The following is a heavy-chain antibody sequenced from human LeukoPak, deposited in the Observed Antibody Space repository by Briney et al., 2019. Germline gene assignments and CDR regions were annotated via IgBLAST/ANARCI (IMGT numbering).Heavy chain of an antibody. Sequence: GESLKISCKGSGYSFTSYWIGWVRQMPGKGLEWMGIIYPGDSDTRYSPSFQGQVTISADKSISTAYLQWSSLKASDTAMYYCASGTYYYDSSGYYSAFDIWGQGTMVTVSS. D-gene: IGHD3-22*01. CDR1: GYSFTSYW. J-gene: IGHJ3*02. CDR3: ASGTYYYDSSGYYSAFDI. CDR2: IYPGDSDT. V-gene: IGHV5-51*01.